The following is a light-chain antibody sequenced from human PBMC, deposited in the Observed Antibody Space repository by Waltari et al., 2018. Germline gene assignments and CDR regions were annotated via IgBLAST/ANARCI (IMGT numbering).Light chain of an antibody. V-gene: IGKV3D-15*01. J-gene: IGKJ3*01. CDR2: GAS. Sequence: EIVMTQSPATLSVSPGERATLSCRASQSVSSNLAWYQQKPGQVPRLLIYGASIRATGIPARFSGSGSGTEFTLTISSLQSEDFAVYYCQQYNNWPPFTFGPGTKVDIK. CDR1: QSVSSN. CDR3: QQYNNWPPFT.